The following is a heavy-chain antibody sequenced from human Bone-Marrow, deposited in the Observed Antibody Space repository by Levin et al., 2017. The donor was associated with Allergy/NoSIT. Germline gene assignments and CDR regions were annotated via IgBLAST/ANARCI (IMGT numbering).Heavy chain of an antibody. J-gene: IGHJ4*02. CDR2: ISYDGSNE. V-gene: IGHV3-30-3*01. D-gene: IGHD3-22*01. CDR1: KFTFSLYA. CDR3: ARWNFYDSSGSERGGFDY. Sequence: GGSLRLSCEASKFTFSLYAMHWVRQAPGKGLEWLTVISYDGSNEYYADSVKGRFTISRDNSKNTLYLQMNSLRPEDTAVYYCARWNFYDSSGSERGGFDYWGQGTLVTVSS.